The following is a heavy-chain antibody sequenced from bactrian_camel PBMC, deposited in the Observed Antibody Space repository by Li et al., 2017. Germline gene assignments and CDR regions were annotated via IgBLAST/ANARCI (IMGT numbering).Heavy chain of an antibody. D-gene: IGHD7*01. CDR3: TTGGHHGPYNY. J-gene: IGHJ4*01. V-gene: IGHV3S31*01. CDR1: GFSFSCYA. CDR2: IMRDGGRT. Sequence: VQLVESGGGLVQPGGSLRLSCAASGFSFSCYAMSWIRQAPGKGLEWVSTIMRDGGRTYYAEHVQGRFTISRDDAKNTLYLQMNILKTEDTAVYYCTTGGHHGPYNYWGQGTQVTVS.